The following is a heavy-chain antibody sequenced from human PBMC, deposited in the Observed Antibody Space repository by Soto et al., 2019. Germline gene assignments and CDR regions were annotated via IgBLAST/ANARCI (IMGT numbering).Heavy chain of an antibody. CDR1: GYTFTSYG. CDR2: ISAYNGNT. CDR3: ARALGYYDFWSGYSFGY. D-gene: IGHD3-3*01. J-gene: IGHJ4*02. V-gene: IGHV1-18*01. Sequence: ASVKVSCKASGYTFTSYGISWVRQAPGQGFEWMGWISAYNGNTNYAQKLQGRVTMTTDTSTSTAYMELRSLRSDDTAVYYCARALGYYDFWSGYSFGYWGQGTLVTVSS.